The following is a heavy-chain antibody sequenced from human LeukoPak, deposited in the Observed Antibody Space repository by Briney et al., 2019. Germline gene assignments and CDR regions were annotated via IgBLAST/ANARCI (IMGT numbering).Heavy chain of an antibody. CDR2: IIPIFGTA. CDR1: GGTFSSYA. D-gene: IGHD5-24*01. Sequence: GSSVKVSCKASGGTFSSYAISWVRQAPGQGLEWMGGIIPIFGTANYAQKFQGRVTITADESTSTAYMELSSLRFEDTAVYYCARDGTQGDGYNYPFDYWGQGTLVTVSS. CDR3: ARDGTQGDGYNYPFDY. V-gene: IGHV1-69*01. J-gene: IGHJ4*02.